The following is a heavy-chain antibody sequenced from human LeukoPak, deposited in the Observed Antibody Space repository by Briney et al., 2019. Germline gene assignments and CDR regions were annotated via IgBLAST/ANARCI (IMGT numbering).Heavy chain of an antibody. CDR1: GGSISSYY. Sequence: SETLSLTCTVSGGSISSYYWSWIRQPPGKGLEWIGYIYYSGSTNYNPSLKSRVTISVDTSKNQFSLKLSSVTATDTAVYYCARGIYMDVWGKGTTVTVSS. CDR3: ARGIYMDV. CDR2: IYYSGST. J-gene: IGHJ6*03. V-gene: IGHV4-59*01.